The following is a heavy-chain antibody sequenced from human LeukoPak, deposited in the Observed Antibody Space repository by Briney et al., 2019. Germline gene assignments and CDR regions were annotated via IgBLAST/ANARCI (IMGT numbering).Heavy chain of an antibody. D-gene: IGHD3-9*01. V-gene: IGHV1-2*02. CDR1: GYTFTSNY. CDR3: ARSPHILTGENFDY. Sequence: ASVKVSCKASGYTFTSNYMHWVRQAPGQGLEWMGWINPNHGDTNYAQKFQDRVSMTRDTSISTAYMHLSRLRSADTAVYYCARSPHILTGENFDYWGQGTLLTVSS. CDR2: INPNHGDT. J-gene: IGHJ4*02.